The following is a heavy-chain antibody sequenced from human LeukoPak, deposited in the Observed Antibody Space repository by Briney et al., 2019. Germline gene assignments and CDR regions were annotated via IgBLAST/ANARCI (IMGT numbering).Heavy chain of an antibody. D-gene: IGHD3-10*01. CDR1: GGSISSYY. V-gene: IGHV4-4*09. CDR3: ARQGRNYYGSGRYHRTYYYYYMDV. CDR2: IYTSGST. J-gene: IGHJ6*03. Sequence: SETLSLTCTVSGGSISSYYWSWIRQPPGKGLEWIGYIYTSGSTNYNPSLKSRVTISVDTSKNQFSLKLSSVTAADTAVYYCARQGRNYYGSGRYHRTYYYYYMDVWGKGTTVTVSS.